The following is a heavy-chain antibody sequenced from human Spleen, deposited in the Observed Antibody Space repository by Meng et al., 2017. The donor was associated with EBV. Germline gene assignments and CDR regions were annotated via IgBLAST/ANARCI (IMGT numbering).Heavy chain of an antibody. J-gene: IGHJ4*02. Sequence: QVRLQQWGAVLLKPSGTLSVTCAVYGGSFSGYYWSWIRQPPGKGLQWIGDINHSGSTNYNPSLKSRVTISVDTSKNQFSLKLSSVTAADTAVYYCARGLQQGLAPEEFDSWGQGTLVTVSS. D-gene: IGHD6-19*01. CDR1: GGSFSGYY. CDR3: ARGLQQGLAPEEFDS. V-gene: IGHV4-34*01. CDR2: INHSGST.